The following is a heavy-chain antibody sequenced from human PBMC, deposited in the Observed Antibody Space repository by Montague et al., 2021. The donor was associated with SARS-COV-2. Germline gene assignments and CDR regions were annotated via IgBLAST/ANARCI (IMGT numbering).Heavy chain of an antibody. J-gene: IGHJ4*02. Sequence: SLRLFCAASGFTFGGYDMNWVRQAPGKGLEWVSAIGIGGDTYYLGSVKGRFIISRENAKNSLYLQMNSLRVGDTAVYYCARGCEWSSSSLPDYWGQGTLVTVSS. D-gene: IGHD6-6*01. CDR2: IGIGGDT. CDR1: GFTFGGYD. CDR3: ARGCEWSSSSLPDY. V-gene: IGHV3-13*04.